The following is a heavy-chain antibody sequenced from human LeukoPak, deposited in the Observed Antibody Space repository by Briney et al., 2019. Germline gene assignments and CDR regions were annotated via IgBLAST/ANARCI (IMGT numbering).Heavy chain of an antibody. J-gene: IGHJ4*02. D-gene: IGHD7-27*01. CDR3: ARVDANWGFIDY. CDR1: GGSISSYY. Sequence: SETLSLTCTVSGGSISSYYWSWIRQPPGKGLEWIGYMHYIGSTNYNPSLKSRVSISPDTSKNQFSLRLSSVTAADTAVYYCARVDANWGFIDYWGQGTLVTVSS. V-gene: IGHV4-59*01. CDR2: MHYIGST.